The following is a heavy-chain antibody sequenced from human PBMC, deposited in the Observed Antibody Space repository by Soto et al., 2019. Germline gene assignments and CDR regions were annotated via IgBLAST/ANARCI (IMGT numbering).Heavy chain of an antibody. CDR3: ARPQNGMRAFDI. CDR2: IYYSGST. Sequence: PSETLSLTCTVSGGSVSSGSYYWSWIRQPPGKGLEWIGYIYYSGSTNYNPSLKSRVTISVDTSKNQFSLKLSSVTAADTAVYYCARPQNGMRAFDIWGQGTMVTVSS. V-gene: IGHV4-61*01. CDR1: GGSVSSGSYY. J-gene: IGHJ3*02.